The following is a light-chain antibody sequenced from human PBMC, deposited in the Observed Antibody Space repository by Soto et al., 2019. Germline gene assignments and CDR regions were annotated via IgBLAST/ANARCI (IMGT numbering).Light chain of an antibody. Sequence: EIVLTQSPATLSLSPGERATLSCRASQSVSSYLAWYQQKPGQVPRLLIYDASSRATGIPARFSGSGSGTDFTLTISSLEPEDFAVYYCQQRRNLLTFGGGTKVDIK. V-gene: IGKV3-11*01. CDR3: QQRRNLLT. CDR2: DAS. J-gene: IGKJ4*01. CDR1: QSVSSY.